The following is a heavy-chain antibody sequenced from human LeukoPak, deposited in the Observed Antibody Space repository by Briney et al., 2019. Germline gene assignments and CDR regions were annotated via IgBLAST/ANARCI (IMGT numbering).Heavy chain of an antibody. J-gene: IGHJ6*02. CDR3: ARGGRGDYGSGSYYNYGMDV. V-gene: IGHV3-23*01. CDR2: ISGSGVTT. CDR1: GFTFSSYA. D-gene: IGHD3-10*01. Sequence: GGSLRLSCVASGFTFSSYAMSWVRQAPGKGLEWVSAISGSGVTTYYADSVKGRFTISRDNAKNSLYLHMNSLRAEDTGVYYCARGGRGDYGSGSYYNYGMDVWGQGTTVAVSS.